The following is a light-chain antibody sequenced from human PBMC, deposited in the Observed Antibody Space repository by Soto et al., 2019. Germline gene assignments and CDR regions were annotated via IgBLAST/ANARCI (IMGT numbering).Light chain of an antibody. CDR2: DVT. V-gene: IGLV2-11*01. CDR3: CSYAGSYTYV. CDR1: SSDVGGYNY. Sequence: QSALTQPRSVSGSPGQSVTISCTGTSSDVGGYNYVSWYQQHPGKAPKLIIYDVTKRASGVPDRFSASKSGNTASLTISGLQAEDEADYYCCSYAGSYTYVFGTGTKLTVL. J-gene: IGLJ1*01.